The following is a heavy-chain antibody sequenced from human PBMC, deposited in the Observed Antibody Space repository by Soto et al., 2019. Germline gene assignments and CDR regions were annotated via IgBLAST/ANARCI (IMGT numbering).Heavy chain of an antibody. CDR1: GFTFSTYA. J-gene: IGHJ4*02. V-gene: IGHV3-23*01. CDR2: ISGSGGTT. CDR3: AKDLQWLVRYYFDY. Sequence: EVQLLESGGGLVQPGGSLRLSCAASGFTFSTYAMSWVRQAPGKGLEWVSSISGSGGTTYYADSVKGRYTISRDNTKNALYLQMNSLRAEDTAVYYCAKDLQWLVRYYFDYWGQGTVVTVSS. D-gene: IGHD6-19*01.